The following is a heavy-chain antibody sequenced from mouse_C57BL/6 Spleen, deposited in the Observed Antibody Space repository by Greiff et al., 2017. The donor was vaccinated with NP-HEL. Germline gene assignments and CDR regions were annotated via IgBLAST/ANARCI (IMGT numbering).Heavy chain of an antibody. V-gene: IGHV1-55*01. CDR3: ARAYYGSSYHAMDY. CDR2: IYPGSGST. CDR1: GYTFTSYW. Sequence: QVQLQQPGAELVKPGASVKMSCKASGYTFTSYWITWVKQRPGQGLEWIGDIYPGSGSTNYNEKFKSKATLTVDTSSSTAYMQLSSLTSEDSAVYYCARAYYGSSYHAMDYWGQGTSVTVSS. D-gene: IGHD1-1*01. J-gene: IGHJ4*01.